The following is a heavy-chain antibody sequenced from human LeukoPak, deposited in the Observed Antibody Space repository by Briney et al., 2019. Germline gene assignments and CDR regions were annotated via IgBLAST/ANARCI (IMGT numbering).Heavy chain of an antibody. J-gene: IGHJ4*02. CDR1: GFTFSSYG. CDR3: ARSGSGSYFLDY. CDR2: IHDDGSKK. Sequence: GGSLRLSCAASGFTFSSYGMHWVRQAPGKGLEWVAFIHDDGSKKYHADSVKGRFTISRDNSKNTLYLQMNSLRAEDTAVYYCARSGSGSYFLDYWGQGTLVTVSS. D-gene: IGHD3-10*01. V-gene: IGHV3-30*02.